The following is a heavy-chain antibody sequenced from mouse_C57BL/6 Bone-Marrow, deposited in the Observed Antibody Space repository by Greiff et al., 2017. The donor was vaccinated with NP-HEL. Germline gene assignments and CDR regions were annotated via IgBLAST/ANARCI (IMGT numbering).Heavy chain of an antibody. J-gene: IGHJ2*01. D-gene: IGHD2-5*01. CDR2: FHPYNDDT. Sequence: VQRVESGAELVKPGASVKMSCKASGYTFTTYPIEWMKQNHGKSLEWIGNFHPYNDDTKYNEKFKGKATLTVEKSSSTVYLELSRLTSDDSAVYYCARGSYYSNYYFDYWGQGTTLTVSS. CDR1: GYTFTTYP. CDR3: ARGSYYSNYYFDY. V-gene: IGHV1-47*01.